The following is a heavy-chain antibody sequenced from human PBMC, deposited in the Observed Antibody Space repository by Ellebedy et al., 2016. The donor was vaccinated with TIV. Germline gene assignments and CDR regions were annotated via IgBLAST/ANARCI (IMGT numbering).Heavy chain of an antibody. CDR2: IIPILGIA. D-gene: IGHD2-21*02. V-gene: IGHV1-69*04. CDR3: ARDCGGDCYSEGAFGY. J-gene: IGHJ4*02. Sequence: AASVKVSCKASGGTFSSYAISWARQAPGQGLEWMGRIIPILGIANYAQKFQGRVTITADKSTSTAYMELSSLRSEDTAVYYCARDCGGDCYSEGAFGYWGQGTLVTVSS. CDR1: GGTFSSYA.